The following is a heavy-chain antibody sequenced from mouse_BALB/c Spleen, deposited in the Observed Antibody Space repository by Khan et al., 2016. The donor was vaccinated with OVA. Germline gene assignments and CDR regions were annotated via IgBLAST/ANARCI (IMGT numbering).Heavy chain of an antibody. Sequence: QVRLQQSGAELVKPGASVKLSCKASGYTFTSYYMYWVKQRPGQGLEWIGEINPSDGGTNLHEKFKTKATLTVDRASSTTYMQLSSLTSEDSAVYYCTRGGFSSFAYWGQGTLVTVSA. D-gene: IGHD1-3*01. CDR2: INPSDGGT. CDR3: TRGGFSSFAY. V-gene: IGHV1S81*02. J-gene: IGHJ3*01. CDR1: GYTFTSYY.